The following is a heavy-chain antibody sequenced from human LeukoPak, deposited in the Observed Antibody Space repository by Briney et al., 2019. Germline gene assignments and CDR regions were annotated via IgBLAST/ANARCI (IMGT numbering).Heavy chain of an antibody. V-gene: IGHV1-46*01. Sequence: ASVKVSCKASGYTFTSYYMHWVRQAPGQGLEWMGIINPSGDDTSYAQKFRGRVTMTSDTSTSTVYMDLSSLTSEDTAVYYCARGGSGSYYNFDYWGQGTLVTVSS. CDR2: INPSGDDT. J-gene: IGHJ4*02. CDR1: GYTFTSYY. D-gene: IGHD3-10*01. CDR3: ARGGSGSYYNFDY.